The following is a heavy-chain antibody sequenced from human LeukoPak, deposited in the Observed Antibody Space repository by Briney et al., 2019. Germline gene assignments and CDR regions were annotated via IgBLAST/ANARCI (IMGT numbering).Heavy chain of an antibody. J-gene: IGHJ4*02. Sequence: ASVKVSCKVSVDTLSELTMHWARQAPGKTLVWMGGFDPGAGEILYAHKFQGRVNMTQDTSTDTASIELTSPRSEDSGVYSCAAGGIYSLLDYWGPGTLVTVSS. V-gene: IGHV1-24*01. CDR2: FDPGAGEI. D-gene: IGHD3-10*01. CDR1: VDTLSELT. CDR3: AAGGIYSLLDY.